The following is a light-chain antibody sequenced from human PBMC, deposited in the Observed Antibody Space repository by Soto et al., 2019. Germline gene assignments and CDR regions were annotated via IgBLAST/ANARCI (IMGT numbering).Light chain of an antibody. CDR3: LVWDDNLDGFV. V-gene: IGLV1-44*01. CDR2: SNN. CDR1: SSNIGDYS. J-gene: IGLJ1*01. Sequence: QSVLTQPPSASGTPGQRVTIFCSGSSSNIGDYSVNWYQQLPGTAPKLLIYSNNQRASGVPDRNSGSKSGTSASLAISGLQSEDEADYYCLVWDDNLDGFVFGTGTKLTVL.